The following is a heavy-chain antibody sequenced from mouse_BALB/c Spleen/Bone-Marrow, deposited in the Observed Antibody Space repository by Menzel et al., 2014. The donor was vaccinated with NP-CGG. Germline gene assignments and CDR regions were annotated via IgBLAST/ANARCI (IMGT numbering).Heavy chain of an antibody. J-gene: IGHJ3*01. CDR2: INPDNSTI. CDR3: ARAHYCGLFAY. D-gene: IGHD1-2*01. V-gene: IGHV4-1*02. Sequence: EVMLVESGGGLVQPGGSLKLSCAASGFAFSRYWMSWVRQAPGKGLEWIGEINPDNSTINYTPALKDKFIISRDNAKNTLYLQMSKVRSEDTALYYCARAHYCGLFAYWGQGTLVTVSA. CDR1: GFAFSRYW.